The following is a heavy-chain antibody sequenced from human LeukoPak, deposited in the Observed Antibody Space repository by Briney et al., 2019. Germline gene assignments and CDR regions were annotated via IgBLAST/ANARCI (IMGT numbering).Heavy chain of an antibody. J-gene: IGHJ4*02. CDR3: ATPPYHYDSSGTDY. D-gene: IGHD3-22*01. CDR2: IRYDGSNK. V-gene: IGHV3-30*02. CDR1: GFTFSSYG. Sequence: GGSLRLSCAASGFTFSSYGMHWVRQAPGKGLEWAAFIRYDGSNKYYADSVKGRFTISRDNSKNTLYLQMNSLRAEDTAVYYCATPPYHYDSSGTDYWGQGTLVTVSS.